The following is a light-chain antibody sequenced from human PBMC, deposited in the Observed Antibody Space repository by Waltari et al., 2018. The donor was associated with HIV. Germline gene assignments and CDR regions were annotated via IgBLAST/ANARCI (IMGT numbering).Light chain of an antibody. CDR1: RSNIGSNF. Sequence: QSVLTQPPSASGTPGQRGTISCSGSRSNIGSNFVYWYQQLPGMAPKLLIYRNNQRPSGVPDRFSGSKSGTSASLAISGLRSEDGADYYCAVWDDSLTGHVVFGGGTKLTVL. CDR3: AVWDDSLTGHVV. J-gene: IGLJ2*01. V-gene: IGLV1-47*01. CDR2: RNN.